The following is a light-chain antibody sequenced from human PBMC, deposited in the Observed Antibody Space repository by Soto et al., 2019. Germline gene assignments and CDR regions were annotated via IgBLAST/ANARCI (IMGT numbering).Light chain of an antibody. Sequence: QSVLTQPASVSGSPGQSITISCTGTSSDVGGYNYVSWYQQHPGKAPKLMIYDVSNRPSGVSNRFSGSKSGNTASLTISGLQAEDEADYYCRSYTSSSPFYVFGTGTKVTVL. V-gene: IGLV2-14*01. J-gene: IGLJ1*01. CDR3: RSYTSSSPFYV. CDR1: SSDVGGYNY. CDR2: DVS.